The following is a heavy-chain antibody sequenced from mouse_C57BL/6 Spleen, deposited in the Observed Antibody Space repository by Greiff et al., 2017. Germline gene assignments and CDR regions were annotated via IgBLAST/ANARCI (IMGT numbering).Heavy chain of an antibody. CDR2: IDPSDSET. D-gene: IGHD3-2*02. CDR3: ARVEDSSGYWFAY. Sequence: VQLQQPGAELVRPGSSVKLSCKASGYTFTSYWMHWVKQRPIQGLEWIGNIDPSDSETHYNQKFKDKATLTVDKSSSTAYMQLSSLTSEDSAVYDCARVEDSSGYWFAYWGQGTLVTVSA. CDR1: GYTFTSYW. J-gene: IGHJ3*01. V-gene: IGHV1-52*01.